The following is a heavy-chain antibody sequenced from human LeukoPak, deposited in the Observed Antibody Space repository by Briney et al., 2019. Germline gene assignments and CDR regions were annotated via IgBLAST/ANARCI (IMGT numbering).Heavy chain of an antibody. Sequence: GGSLRLSCAASGFTFSSHAMSWVRQAPGKGLEWVSGISGSGGSTYYADSVKGRFTISRDNSKNTLYLQMNSLRAEDTAVYYCAKDDGKVVVISTSLYWGQGTLVTVSS. CDR1: GFTFSSHA. CDR3: AKDDGKVVVISTSLY. D-gene: IGHD3-22*01. CDR2: ISGSGGST. J-gene: IGHJ4*02. V-gene: IGHV3-23*01.